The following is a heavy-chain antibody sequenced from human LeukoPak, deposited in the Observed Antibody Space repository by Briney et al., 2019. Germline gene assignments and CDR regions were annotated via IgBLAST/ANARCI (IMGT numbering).Heavy chain of an antibody. CDR1: GFTFSSYG. Sequence: GGSLRLSCAASGFTFSSYGMHWVRQAPGKGLEWVAVIWYDGSNKYYADSVKGRFTISRDNSKNTLYLQMNSLRAEDTAVYYCARGRTDRAFDYWGQGTLVTVSS. CDR2: IWYDGSNK. J-gene: IGHJ4*02. CDR3: ARGRTDRAFDY. D-gene: IGHD1-14*01. V-gene: IGHV3-33*01.